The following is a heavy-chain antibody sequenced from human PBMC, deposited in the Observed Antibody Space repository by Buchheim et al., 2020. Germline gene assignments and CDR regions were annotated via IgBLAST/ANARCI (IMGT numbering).Heavy chain of an antibody. D-gene: IGHD3-10*01. V-gene: IGHV3-53*01. CDR1: GFTVSGTY. CDR2: IFIAGDT. J-gene: IGHJ4*02. Sequence: EVQLVESGGGLVQPGGSLRLSCAASGFTVSGTYMSWVRQAPGRGLEWVSVIFIAGDTYHADSVKGRFTISRDNSKNTLYLQMNSLIFEDTAVYYCATPKGGYGSPFESWGQGTL. CDR3: ATPKGGYGSPFES.